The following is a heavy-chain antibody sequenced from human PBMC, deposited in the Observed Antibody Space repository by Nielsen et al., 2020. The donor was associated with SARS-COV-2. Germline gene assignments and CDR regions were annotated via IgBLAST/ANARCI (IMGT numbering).Heavy chain of an antibody. CDR3: ARGRYASLDQ. CDR1: GFTFSSYA. Sequence: GESLKISCAASGFTFSSYAMHWVRQAPGKGLEWVAVISYDGSNKYYADSVKGRFTISRDNSKNTLYLQMNSLRAEDTAVYYCARGRYASLDQWGQGTLVTVSS. CDR2: ISYDGSNK. D-gene: IGHD3-9*01. V-gene: IGHV3-30*04. J-gene: IGHJ4*02.